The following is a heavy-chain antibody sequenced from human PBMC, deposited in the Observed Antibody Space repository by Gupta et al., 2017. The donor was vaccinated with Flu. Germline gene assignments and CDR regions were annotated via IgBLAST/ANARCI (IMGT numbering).Heavy chain of an antibody. CDR2: IWYDGSNK. V-gene: IGHV3-33*01. CDR3: ARAGLGGYCSGGNCYDAFDI. Sequence: QVQLVESGGGVVQPGRSLSLSCAASGFTFSSYAIHWVRQAPGKGLEWVAVIWYDGSNKYYADSVKGRFTISRDKSKNTLYLQMNSLRAEDTAVYYCARAGLGGYCSGGNCYDAFDIWGQGTMVTVSS. J-gene: IGHJ3*02. D-gene: IGHD2-15*01. CDR1: GFTFSSYA.